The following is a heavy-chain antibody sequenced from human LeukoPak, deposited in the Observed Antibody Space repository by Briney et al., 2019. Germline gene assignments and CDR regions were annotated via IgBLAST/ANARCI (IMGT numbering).Heavy chain of an antibody. Sequence: SVTVSCKSSGGTFSIYAISWVRQAPGQGLEWMGGIIPIFGTANYAHKFQGRVTITADESTSTAYMELSSLRSEDTAVYYCASLDTAMVFGLDYWGQGTLVTVSS. CDR2: IIPIFGTA. CDR3: ASLDTAMVFGLDY. CDR1: GGTFSIYA. D-gene: IGHD5-18*01. J-gene: IGHJ4*02. V-gene: IGHV1-69*13.